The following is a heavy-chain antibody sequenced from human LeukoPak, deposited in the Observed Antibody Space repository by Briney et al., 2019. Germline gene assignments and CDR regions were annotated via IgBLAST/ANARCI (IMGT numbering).Heavy chain of an antibody. J-gene: IGHJ4*02. V-gene: IGHV3-53*01. D-gene: IGHD3-10*01. CDR1: GFTVSSDS. Sequence: GGSLRLSCTVSGFTVSSDSMSWVRQAPGKGLEWVSFIYSGGSTHYSDSVKGRFTISRDNSKNTLYLQMNSLRAEDTAVYYCAKDPYYGSGNTDYWGQGTLVTVSS. CDR3: AKDPYYGSGNTDY. CDR2: IYSGGST.